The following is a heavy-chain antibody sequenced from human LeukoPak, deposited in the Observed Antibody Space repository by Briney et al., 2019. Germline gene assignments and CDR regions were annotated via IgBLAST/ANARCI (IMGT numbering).Heavy chain of an antibody. CDR1: GFTFGFYW. CDR3: VRWDDY. Sequence: GGSLTLSXAASGFTFGFYWMSWVRQAPGGGLGWVANLKQDGNEKYYVDSVKGRFTIPRDNAKNSLYLQMNSLRAEDTALYYCVRWDDYWGQGTLVTVSS. CDR2: LKQDGNEK. J-gene: IGHJ4*02. D-gene: IGHD1-26*01. V-gene: IGHV3-7*01.